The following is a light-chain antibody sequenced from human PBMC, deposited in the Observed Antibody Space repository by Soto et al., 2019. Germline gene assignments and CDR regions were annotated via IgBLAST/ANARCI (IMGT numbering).Light chain of an antibody. V-gene: IGLV1-44*01. J-gene: IGLJ2*01. CDR1: SSYIGSNT. CDR3: AAWDDSLTGVV. CDR2: GNN. Sequence: QSVLAQPPSASGTPGQRVTVSCSGSSSYIGSNTVNWYQQLPGTAPKLLIYGNNQRPSGVPDRFPGYKSGTSASLAISRLQSADEADYYCAAWDDSLTGVVXGGGTKHTLL.